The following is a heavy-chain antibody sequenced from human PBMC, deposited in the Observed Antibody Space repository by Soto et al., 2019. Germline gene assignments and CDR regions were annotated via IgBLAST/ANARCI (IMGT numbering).Heavy chain of an antibody. Sequence: ASVKVSCKASGYTFTSYAMHWVRQAPGQRLEWMGWINAGNGNTKYSQKFQGRVAITRDTSASTAYMELSSLRSEDTAVYYCARSYCSGGSCYSVSRGLRFDAFDIWGQGTMVTVSS. D-gene: IGHD2-15*01. CDR1: GYTFTSYA. CDR3: ARSYCSGGSCYSVSRGLRFDAFDI. V-gene: IGHV1-3*01. J-gene: IGHJ3*02. CDR2: INAGNGNT.